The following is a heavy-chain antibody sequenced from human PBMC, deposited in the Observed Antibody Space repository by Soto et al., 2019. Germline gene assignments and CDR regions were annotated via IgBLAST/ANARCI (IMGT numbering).Heavy chain of an antibody. V-gene: IGHV1-69*01. CDR3: ARDGWRYSWGIDY. Sequence: QVQLVQSGAEVKKPGSSVKVSCKASGGTFSSYSINWVLQAPGQGLEWMGEIIPIFGTANYAQKFQGRVTITSDESSSTAYRELSSQRNEDTVVYYFARDGWRYSWGIDYGGQGTLVNVSS. CDR2: IIPIFGTA. J-gene: IGHJ4*02. D-gene: IGHD3-16*01. CDR1: GGTFSSYS.